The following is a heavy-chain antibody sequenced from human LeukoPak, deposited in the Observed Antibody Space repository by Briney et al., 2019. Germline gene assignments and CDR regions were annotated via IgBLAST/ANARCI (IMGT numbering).Heavy chain of an antibody. D-gene: IGHD3-10*01. CDR2: IYSGGST. CDR3: ARVSGTGYYGMDV. CDR1: GFTVSSNY. Sequence: GGSLRLSCAASGFTVSSNYMSWVGQAPGKGLEWVSVIYSGGSTYYADSVKGRFTISRDNSKNTLYLQMNSLRAEDTAVYYCARVSGTGYYGMDVWGQGTTVTVSS. V-gene: IGHV3-66*01. J-gene: IGHJ6*02.